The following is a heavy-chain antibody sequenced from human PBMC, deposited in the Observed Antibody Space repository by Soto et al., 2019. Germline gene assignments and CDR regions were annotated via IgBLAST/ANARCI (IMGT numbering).Heavy chain of an antibody. D-gene: IGHD3-10*01. CDR2: ISYDGSNK. CDR3: AKERPAVRGVLRYYYYGMDV. Sequence: GGSLRLSCAASGFTFSSYGMHWVRQAPGKGLERVAVISYDGSNKYYADSVKGRFTVSRDNSKNTLYLQMNSLRAEDTAVYYCAKERPAVRGVLRYYYYGMDVWGQGTTVTVSS. V-gene: IGHV3-30*18. CDR1: GFTFSSYG. J-gene: IGHJ6*02.